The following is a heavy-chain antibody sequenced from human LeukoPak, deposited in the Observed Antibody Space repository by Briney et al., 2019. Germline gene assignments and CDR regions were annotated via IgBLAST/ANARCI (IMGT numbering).Heavy chain of an antibody. J-gene: IGHJ4*02. CDR3: ARIGDSQYYFDY. CDR2: ISSSSSYI. Sequence: AGGSLRLSCAASGFTFSSYSMNWVRQAPGKGLEWVSSISSSSSYIYYADSVEGRFTISRDNAKNSLYLQMNSLRAEDTAVYYCARIGDSQYYFDYWGQGTLVTVSS. D-gene: IGHD5-18*01. V-gene: IGHV3-21*01. CDR1: GFTFSSYS.